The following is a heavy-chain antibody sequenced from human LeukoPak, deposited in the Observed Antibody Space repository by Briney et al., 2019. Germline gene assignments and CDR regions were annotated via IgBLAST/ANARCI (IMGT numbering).Heavy chain of an antibody. CDR1: GLTVISNY. CDR3: ARLQKRDSRDY. J-gene: IGHJ4*02. Sequence: GGSLRLSCPASGLTVISNYMSWVRQAPGKGLEWVSVIYSGGSTYYADSVKGRFTISRENSKNTLYLQMNKLRAEDTAVYYCARLQKRDSRDYWGQGTLVTVSS. V-gene: IGHV3-66*04. CDR2: IYSGGST. D-gene: IGHD1-1*01.